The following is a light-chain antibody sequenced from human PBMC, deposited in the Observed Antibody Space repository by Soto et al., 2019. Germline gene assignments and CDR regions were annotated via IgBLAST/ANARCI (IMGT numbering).Light chain of an antibody. CDR3: LLYYGCDQPRAI. Sequence: QAVVTQEPSLTVSPGGTVTLTCASSTGAVTSGYSPNWFQQKPGQAPRALIYDTSNKHSWTPARFSGSLLGGRAVLTVSAVQPEDEAVYDCLLYYGCDQPRAIFGGGTKLTVL. CDR1: TGAVTSGYS. V-gene: IGLV7-43*01. CDR2: DTS. J-gene: IGLJ2*01.